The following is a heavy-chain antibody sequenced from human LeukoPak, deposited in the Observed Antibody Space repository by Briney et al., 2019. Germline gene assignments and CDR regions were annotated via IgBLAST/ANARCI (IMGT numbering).Heavy chain of an antibody. CDR2: ISGSASST. D-gene: IGHD3-16*02. CDR3: ARDRGGIGYYMDV. CDR1: GFTFSNYA. V-gene: IGHV3-23*01. J-gene: IGHJ6*03. Sequence: GGSLRLSCAASGFTFSNYAMSWVRQAPGKGLEWVSAISGSASSTYHADSVKGRFTISRDNAKTSLYLQMNSLRAEDTALYYCARDRGGIGYYMDVWGKGTTVTVSS.